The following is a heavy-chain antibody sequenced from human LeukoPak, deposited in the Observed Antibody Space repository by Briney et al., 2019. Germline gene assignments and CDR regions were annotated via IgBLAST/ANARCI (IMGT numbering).Heavy chain of an antibody. Sequence: PGGSLRLSCAASGFTFSSYGMHWVRQAPGKGLEWVAVIWYDGSNKYYADSVKGRFTFSRDNSKNTLYLQMNSLRAEDTAVYYCARDWRGRYRYDYWGQGTLVTVSS. CDR3: ARDWRGRYRYDY. CDR2: IWYDGSNK. V-gene: IGHV3-33*01. D-gene: IGHD3-16*02. CDR1: GFTFSSYG. J-gene: IGHJ4*02.